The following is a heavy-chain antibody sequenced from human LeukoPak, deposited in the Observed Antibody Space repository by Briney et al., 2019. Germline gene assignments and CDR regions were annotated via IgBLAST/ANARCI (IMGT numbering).Heavy chain of an antibody. D-gene: IGHD3-10*01. CDR2: IYPSGST. CDR1: GYSISSSNW. V-gene: IGHV4-4*02. J-gene: IGHJ4*02. Sequence: SGTLSLTCAVSGYSISSSNWWSWVRQPPGKGLQWIGEIYPSGSTNYNPSLKSRVTISIDKSKNQFSLRLSSVTAADAAVYYCAKYYHSGSPDYWGQGTLVTVSS. CDR3: AKYYHSGSPDY.